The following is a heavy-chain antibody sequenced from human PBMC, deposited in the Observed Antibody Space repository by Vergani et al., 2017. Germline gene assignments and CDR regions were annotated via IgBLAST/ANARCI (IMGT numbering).Heavy chain of an antibody. CDR2: IKQDGGEK. CDR3: ARGPLAVADH. J-gene: IGHJ4*02. V-gene: IGHV3-7*03. Sequence: EVQLVESGGDLVQPGGSLRLSCAASGFTFSNYWMSWVRQAPGKGLEWVANIKQDGGEKHYVDSVKGRFTISRDNAKNSLYLQMNSLRAEDTAVYYCARGPLAVADHWGQGTLVTVSS. D-gene: IGHD6-19*01. CDR1: GFTFSNYW.